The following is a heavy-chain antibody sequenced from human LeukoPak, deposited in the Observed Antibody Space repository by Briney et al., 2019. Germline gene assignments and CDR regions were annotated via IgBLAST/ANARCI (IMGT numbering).Heavy chain of an antibody. CDR2: IYYSGST. CDR1: GGSISSYY. D-gene: IGHD5-18*01. Sequence: SETLSLTCTVSGGSISSYYWSWIRQPPGKGLEWIGYIYYSGSTNHNPSLKSRVTISVDTSKNQFSLKLSSVTAAYTAVYYCASDTAMATGAFDIWGQGTMVTVSS. V-gene: IGHV4-59*01. J-gene: IGHJ3*02. CDR3: ASDTAMATGAFDI.